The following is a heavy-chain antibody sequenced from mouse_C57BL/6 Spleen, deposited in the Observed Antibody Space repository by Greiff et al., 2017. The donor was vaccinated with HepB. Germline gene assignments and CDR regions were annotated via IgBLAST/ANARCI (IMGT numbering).Heavy chain of an antibody. CDR3: ARWPTTVVATDY. CDR1: GYAFSSSW. V-gene: IGHV1-82*01. J-gene: IGHJ2*01. D-gene: IGHD1-1*01. CDR2: IYPGDGDT. Sequence: QVQLKQSGPELVKPGASVKISCKASGYAFSSSWMNWVKQRPGKGLEWIGRIYPGDGDTNYNGKFKGKATLTADKSSSTAYMQLSSLTSEDSAVYFCARWPTTVVATDYWGQGTTLTVSS.